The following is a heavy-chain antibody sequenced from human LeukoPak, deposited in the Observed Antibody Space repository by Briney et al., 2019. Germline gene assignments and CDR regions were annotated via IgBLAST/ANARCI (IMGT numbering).Heavy chain of an antibody. V-gene: IGHV3-23*01. D-gene: IGHD6-13*01. CDR2: ISGSGGST. CDR1: GFTFSSYV. Sequence: PGGSLRLSCAASGFTFSSYVMSWVRQAPGKGLEWVSAISGSGGSTYYADSVKGRFTISRDNSKNTLYLQMNSLRAEDTAVYYCARQPVAAGSNYWGQGTLVIVSS. CDR3: ARQPVAAGSNY. J-gene: IGHJ4*02.